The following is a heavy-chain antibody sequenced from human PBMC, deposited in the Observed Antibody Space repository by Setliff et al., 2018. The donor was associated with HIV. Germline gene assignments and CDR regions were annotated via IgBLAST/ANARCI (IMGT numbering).Heavy chain of an antibody. CDR1: GYSISSVSYY. CDR2: IYSSGST. Sequence: KPSETLSLTCSVSGYSISSVSYYWTWIRQPAGKGLEWIGRIYSSGSTNYNPSLKSRVTISIDTSKNQLSLKLTSVTAADTAVYYCARPAAKGSYYGDDAFDIWGQGTMVTVSS. J-gene: IGHJ3*02. V-gene: IGHV4-61*02. CDR3: ARPAAKGSYYGDDAFDI. D-gene: IGHD1-26*01.